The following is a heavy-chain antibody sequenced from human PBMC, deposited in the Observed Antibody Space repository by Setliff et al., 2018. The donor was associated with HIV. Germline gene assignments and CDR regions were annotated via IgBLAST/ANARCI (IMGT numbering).Heavy chain of an antibody. V-gene: IGHV4-39*01. J-gene: IGHJ4*02. CDR1: GGSIISDIFY. Sequence: SETLSLTCSVPGGSIISDIFYWGWIRQPPGKGLEWIGSIYPGSTKCNPSLRSRLTISLDSPTNQFSVTLSSVTAADTAMYYCARYTVGSMVDYWGPGTLVTVSS. D-gene: IGHD5-12*01. CDR3: ARYTVGSMVDY. CDR2: IYPGST.